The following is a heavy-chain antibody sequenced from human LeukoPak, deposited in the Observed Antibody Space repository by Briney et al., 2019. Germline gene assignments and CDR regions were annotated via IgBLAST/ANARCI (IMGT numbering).Heavy chain of an antibody. V-gene: IGHV1-2*02. D-gene: IGHD5-12*01. J-gene: IGHJ4*01. CDR1: GHTFIDSF. CDR3: ARDLAWGSGYDLDY. Sequence: ASVNVSCKASGHTFIDSFMHWVRQAPGQGPEWMGWINPISGDTNYAQKFQGRLTLTRDTSISTAYMELTRLRFDDTAMYYCARDLAWGSGYDLDYWGLGTLVIVSS. CDR2: INPISGDT.